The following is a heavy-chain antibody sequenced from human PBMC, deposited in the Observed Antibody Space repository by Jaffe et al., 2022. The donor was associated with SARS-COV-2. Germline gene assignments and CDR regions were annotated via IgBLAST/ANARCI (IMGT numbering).Heavy chain of an antibody. Sequence: QLQLQESGPGLVKPSETLSLTCTVSGGSISSSSYYWGWIRQPPGKGLEWIGSIYYSGSTYYNPSLKSRVTISVDTSKNQFSLKLSSVTAADTAVYYCARQMYQDYVWGSYRLNYFDYWGQGTLVTVSS. D-gene: IGHD3-16*02. CDR1: GGSISSSSYY. CDR2: IYYSGST. CDR3: ARQMYQDYVWGSYRLNYFDY. V-gene: IGHV4-39*01. J-gene: IGHJ4*02.